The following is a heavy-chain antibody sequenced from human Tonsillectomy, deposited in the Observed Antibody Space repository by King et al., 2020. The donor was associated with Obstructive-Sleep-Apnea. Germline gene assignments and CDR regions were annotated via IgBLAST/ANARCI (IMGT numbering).Heavy chain of an antibody. CDR1: GGTFSSYA. V-gene: IGHV1-69*10. CDR2: IIPILGIA. D-gene: IGHD6-19*01. Sequence: VQLVQSGAEVKKPGSSVKFSCKASGGTFSSYAISWVRQAPGQGLEWMGGIIPILGIANYAQKFQGRVTITADKSTSTAYMELSSLRSEDTAVYYCARDPPYSSGWDNAFDIWGQGTMVTVSS. J-gene: IGHJ3*02. CDR3: ARDPPYSSGWDNAFDI.